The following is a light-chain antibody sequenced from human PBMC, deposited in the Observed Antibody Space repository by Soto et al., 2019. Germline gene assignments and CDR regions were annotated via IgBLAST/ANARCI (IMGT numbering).Light chain of an antibody. CDR3: QQSYSTTWT. Sequence: DIQMTQSPSSLSASVGDRVTITCRASQGISTYLNCYQQKPGKAPKLLIYAASSLQSGVPSRFSGSGSETDFTLTISRLQPEDFATYSCQQSYSTTWTFGQGTKVDI. CDR1: QGISTY. J-gene: IGKJ1*01. V-gene: IGKV1-39*01. CDR2: AAS.